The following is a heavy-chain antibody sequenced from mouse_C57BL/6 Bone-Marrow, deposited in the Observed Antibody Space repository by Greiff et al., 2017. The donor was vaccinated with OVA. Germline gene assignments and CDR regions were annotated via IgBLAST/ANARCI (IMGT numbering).Heavy chain of an antibody. J-gene: IGHJ2*01. CDR1: GFTFTNYY. V-gene: IGHV7-3*01. CDR2: IRNKPNGSTT. Sequence: EVKLVESGGGLVQPGDSLSLSCAASGFTFTNYYMSWVRQPPGKALEWLAFIRNKPNGSTTEYSASVKGRFTISRDNSQSILYLQMNALRADDSATYYGARYKGRVAVDYFDYWGQGTALTVSS. CDR3: ARYKGRVAVDYFDY. D-gene: IGHD1-1*01.